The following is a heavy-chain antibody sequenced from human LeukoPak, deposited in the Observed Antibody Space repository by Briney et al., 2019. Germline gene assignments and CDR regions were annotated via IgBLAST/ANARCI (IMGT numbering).Heavy chain of an antibody. Sequence: SVKVSCKASGGTFSSYAISWVRQAPGQGLEWMGGIIPIFGTANYAQKFQGRVTITADESTSTAYMELSSLRSEDTAVYYCARDPASIAVAGNDWFDPWGQGTLVTVSS. CDR1: GGTFSSYA. J-gene: IGHJ5*02. D-gene: IGHD6-19*01. CDR2: IIPIFGTA. CDR3: ARDPASIAVAGNDWFDP. V-gene: IGHV1-69*01.